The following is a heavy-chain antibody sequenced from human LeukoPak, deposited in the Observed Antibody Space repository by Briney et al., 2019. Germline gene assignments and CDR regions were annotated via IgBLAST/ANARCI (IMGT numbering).Heavy chain of an antibody. D-gene: IGHD3-3*01. CDR1: GGSFIGYY. CDR3: ARALSNRPYYDFWSGYRYFDY. CDR2: INHSGST. J-gene: IGHJ4*02. V-gene: IGHV4-34*01. Sequence: SETLSLTCAVYGGSFIGYYRSWIRQPPGKGLEWIGEINHSGSTNYNPSLKSRVTISVDTSKNQFSLKLSSVTAADTAVYYCARALSNRPYYDFWSGYRYFDYWGKGTLVTVSS.